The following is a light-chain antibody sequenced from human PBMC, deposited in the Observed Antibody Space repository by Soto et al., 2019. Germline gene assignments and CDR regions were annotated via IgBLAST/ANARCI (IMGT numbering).Light chain of an antibody. CDR2: GAS. Sequence: DIPMTQSPSSVSASVGDRVTITCRASQDIHTWLAWYQQKPGKAPKLLIYGASTLESGVPSRFSGSGSGTDFTLTISSLQPEDFATYFCQQANSFPFAFGPGTRVDFK. CDR1: QDIHTW. CDR3: QQANSFPFA. J-gene: IGKJ3*01. V-gene: IGKV1-12*01.